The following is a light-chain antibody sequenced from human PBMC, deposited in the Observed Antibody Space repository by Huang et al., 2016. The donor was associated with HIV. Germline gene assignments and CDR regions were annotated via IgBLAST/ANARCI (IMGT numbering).Light chain of an antibody. V-gene: IGKV1-9*01. CDR2: AAS. CDR1: QGIGRD. J-gene: IGKJ3*01. CDR3: QQLKTYPIT. Sequence: IQLTQSPSSLSASVGDRVTITCRASQGIGRDLVWYQPKPGKAPKLLISAASTFQSGVPSRFSGSGSGTDFTLTISSLQPEDFATYYCQQLKTYPITFGPGTQVDIK.